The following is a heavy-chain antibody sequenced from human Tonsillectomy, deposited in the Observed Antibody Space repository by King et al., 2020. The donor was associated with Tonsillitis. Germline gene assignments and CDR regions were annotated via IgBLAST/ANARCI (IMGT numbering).Heavy chain of an antibody. D-gene: IGHD3-10*01. Sequence: QLQESGPGLVKPSETLSLTCTVSGGSMSSSSYYWGWIRQPPGKGLEWIGSIYYSGSTYYNPSLKSRVTISVDTSKNQFSLKLSSVTAADTAVYYCARHAVGDRYGSGSYPNYWGQGTLVTVSS. J-gene: IGHJ4*02. CDR2: IYYSGST. CDR1: GGSMSSSSYY. CDR3: ARHAVGDRYGSGSYPNY. V-gene: IGHV4-39*07.